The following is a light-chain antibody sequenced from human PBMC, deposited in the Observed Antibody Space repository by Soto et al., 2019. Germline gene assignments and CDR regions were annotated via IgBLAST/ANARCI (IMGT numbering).Light chain of an antibody. CDR3: QQYGSSPPVT. CDR1: ESLSSAY. Sequence: EIVLTQSPGTLSLSPGERATLSCRASESLSSAYLAWYQQKPGQAPRLLLYGASTRATGIPDRFSGSGSGTEFTLTISRLEPEDLAVYYCQQYGSSPPVTFGQGTKLEIK. J-gene: IGKJ2*01. V-gene: IGKV3-20*01. CDR2: GAS.